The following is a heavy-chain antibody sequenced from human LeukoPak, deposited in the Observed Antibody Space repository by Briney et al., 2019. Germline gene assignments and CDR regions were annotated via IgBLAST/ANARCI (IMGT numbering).Heavy chain of an antibody. J-gene: IGHJ4*02. V-gene: IGHV4-4*07. D-gene: IGHD1-26*01. CDR3: ARWGFTGRYYYFDY. CDR1: GGSISSYY. CDR2: IYSSGST. Sequence: SETLSLTCTVSGGSISSYYWSWIRQPAGKGLEWIGRIYSSGSTNYNPSPKSRVSMSVDTSKNQFSLKLSSVTAADTAVYYCARWGFTGRYYYFDYWGQGTLVTVSS.